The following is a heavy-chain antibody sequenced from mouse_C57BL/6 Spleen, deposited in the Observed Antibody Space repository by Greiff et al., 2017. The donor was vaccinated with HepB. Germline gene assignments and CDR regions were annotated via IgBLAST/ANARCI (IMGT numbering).Heavy chain of an antibody. V-gene: IGHV6-3*01. J-gene: IGHJ2*01. CDR3: TGRTGFDY. CDR1: GFTFSNYW. D-gene: IGHD4-1*01. Sequence: EVKLEESGGGLVQPGGSMKLSCVASGFTFSNYWMNWVRQSPEKGLEWVAQISFKSDNYATHYAVSVNGRLTISRDDSKSCVHLQMNNLRAQDTGMYYCTGRTGFDYWGKGTTLTVSS. CDR2: ISFKSDNYAT.